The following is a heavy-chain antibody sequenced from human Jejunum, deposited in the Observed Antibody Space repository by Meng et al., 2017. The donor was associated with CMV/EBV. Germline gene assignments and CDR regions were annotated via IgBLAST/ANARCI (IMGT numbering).Heavy chain of an antibody. D-gene: IGHD3-16*02. CDR3: ARAGGDDYVWGSYRLGDY. V-gene: IGHV3-53*01. CDR2: IYSGGST. J-gene: IGHJ4*02. Sequence: VSSNYMRWVRPAPGKGLEWVSVIYSGGSTYYADSVKGRFTVSRDNSKNTLYLQMNSLRAEDTAVYYCARAGGDDYVWGSYRLGDYWGQGTLVTVSS. CDR1: VSSNY.